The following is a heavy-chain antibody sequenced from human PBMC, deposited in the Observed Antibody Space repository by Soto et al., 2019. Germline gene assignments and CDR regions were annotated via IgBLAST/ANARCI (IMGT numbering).Heavy chain of an antibody. V-gene: IGHV2-5*02. CDR2: IYWDDDK. CDR1: GFSFSTSAVG. D-gene: IGHD6-13*01. CDR3: AHVYWAASGTRYYFDY. J-gene: IGHJ4*02. Sequence: SGSTLVNPTQTLTLTCTFSGFSFSTSAVGVGWIRQPPGKALEWLALIYWDDDKRYSPSLKSRLTITKDTSRNQVVVTMTNMDPVDTATYYCAHVYWAASGTRYYFDYWGQGTLVTVSS.